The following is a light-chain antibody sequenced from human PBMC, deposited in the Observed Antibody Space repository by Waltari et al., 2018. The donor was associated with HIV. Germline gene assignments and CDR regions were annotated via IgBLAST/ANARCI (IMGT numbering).Light chain of an antibody. V-gene: IGKV3-11*01. Sequence: EIELSHSPATLSLSPGARATFSCRASQSISGYLAWYQQKPGQAPRLLIYDASYMCTGIPARFSGSGSGTDFTLTINSLEPEDFALYYCQRRNSWPLTFGGGTKVEIK. CDR3: QRRNSWPLT. CDR1: QSISGY. CDR2: DAS. J-gene: IGKJ4*01.